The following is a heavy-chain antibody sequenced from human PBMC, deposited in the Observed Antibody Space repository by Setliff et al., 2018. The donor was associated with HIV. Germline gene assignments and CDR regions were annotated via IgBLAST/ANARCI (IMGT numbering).Heavy chain of an antibody. V-gene: IGHV4-59*11. CDR2: FYYSGGT. D-gene: IGHD3-3*01. CDR3: ARGGGFLEWLSPMDV. CDR1: GGSISSHY. Sequence: SESLSLTCTVSGGSISSHYWSWIRQPPGKGLEWIGYFYYSGGTNYNPSLKSRVTISVDTSKNQFYLKLSSVTAADTAVYYCARGGGFLEWLSPMDVWGRGTTVTVSS. J-gene: IGHJ6*03.